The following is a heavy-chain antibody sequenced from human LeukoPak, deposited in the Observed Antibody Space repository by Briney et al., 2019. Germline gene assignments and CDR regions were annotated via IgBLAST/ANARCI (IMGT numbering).Heavy chain of an antibody. V-gene: IGHV3-23*01. Sequence: PGGSLRLSCEDYEFTFSDHAISGVRLAPGKRLEWVSVISGNGYNTYYADSVKGRFTISRDNSRKTLYLQMNILRPEDTAVYYCAKCVYFDDYVIDRCGQGALVTVSS. D-gene: IGHD4-17*01. CDR3: AKCVYFDDYVIDR. CDR2: ISGNGYNT. CDR1: EFTFSDHA. J-gene: IGHJ4*02.